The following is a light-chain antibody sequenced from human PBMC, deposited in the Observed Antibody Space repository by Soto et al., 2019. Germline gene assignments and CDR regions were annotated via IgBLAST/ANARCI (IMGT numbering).Light chain of an antibody. V-gene: IGKV3-20*01. CDR3: QQHGSSPPSWT. Sequence: ETVLTQSPGTLSLSPGERATLFCRASQSVSNNYLAWYQQKPGQTPRLLIYDASTRATGIPDRFSGSGSGTEFTLTSRRLEPEDFGVYYCQQHGSSPPSWTFGQGNKVEIK. CDR1: QSVSNNY. J-gene: IGKJ1*01. CDR2: DAS.